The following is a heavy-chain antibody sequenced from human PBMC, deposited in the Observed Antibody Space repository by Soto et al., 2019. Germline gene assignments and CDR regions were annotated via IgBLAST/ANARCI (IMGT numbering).Heavy chain of an antibody. CDR3: AKGKSTGDIDWFDP. CDR2: LIGGHYGT. D-gene: IGHD3-10*01. V-gene: IGHV3-23*01. Sequence: GGSLRLSCTASGFTLQSYAVAWVRQAPGKGLEWVSTLIGGHYGTAYSYSVKGRFTVSRDNSKNCLYLQMNSLGVEDTAMYFCAKGKSTGDIDWFDPWGQGSLVTVSS. J-gene: IGHJ5*02. CDR1: GFTLQSYA.